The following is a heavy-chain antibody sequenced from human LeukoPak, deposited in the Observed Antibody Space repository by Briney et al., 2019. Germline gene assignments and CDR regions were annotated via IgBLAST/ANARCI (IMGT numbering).Heavy chain of an antibody. V-gene: IGHV3-23*01. Sequence: GGSLRLSCAASGFTFSSYAMSWVRQAPGKGLEWVSTISDSGGSTYYADSVKGRFTISRDNSKNTLYLQMNSLRAEDTAVYYCAKSNSNYDGYYYYYMDVWGKGTTVTVSS. CDR1: GFTFSSYA. CDR2: ISDSGGST. CDR3: AKSNSNYDGYYYYYMDV. D-gene: IGHD4-11*01. J-gene: IGHJ6*03.